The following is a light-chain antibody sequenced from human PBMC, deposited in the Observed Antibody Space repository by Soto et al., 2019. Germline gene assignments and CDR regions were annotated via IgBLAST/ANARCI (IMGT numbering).Light chain of an antibody. J-gene: IGLJ1*01. CDR1: SSDVGGYNY. CDR2: EVS. Sequence: QSALTQPASVSGSPGQSITISCTGTSSDVGGYNYVSWYQHHPGKAPKLMIYEVSNRPSGVSNRFSGSKSGNTASLTISGLQAEDEADYYCSSYTRSSTPIYVFGTGTKVTVL. V-gene: IGLV2-14*01. CDR3: SSYTRSSTPIYV.